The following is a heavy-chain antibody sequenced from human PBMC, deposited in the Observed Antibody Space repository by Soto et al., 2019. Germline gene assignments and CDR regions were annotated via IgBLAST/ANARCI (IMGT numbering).Heavy chain of an antibody. Sequence: SETLSLTCTVSGGSISSGDYYWSWIRQPPGKGLEWIGYIYYSGSTYYNPSLKSRVTISVDTSKNQFSLKLSSVTAADTAVYYCAREANRYFDGLSPREVGMDVWGQGTTVTVSS. CDR2: IYYSGST. V-gene: IGHV4-30-4*01. J-gene: IGHJ6*02. CDR1: GGSISSGDYY. CDR3: AREANRYFDGLSPREVGMDV. D-gene: IGHD3-9*01.